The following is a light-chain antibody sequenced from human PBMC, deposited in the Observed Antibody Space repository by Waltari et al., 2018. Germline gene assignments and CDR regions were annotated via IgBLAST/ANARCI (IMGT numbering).Light chain of an antibody. V-gene: IGKV3-20*01. CDR3: QQHGTLPAT. CDR1: QTVGSSS. CDR2: RAS. Sequence: EIVLTQSPGTASLSPGERVTLSCRASQTVGSSSLAWYQQKPGQAPRLVLYRASRRATGIPDRFSGKGSGTDFSLTISRLEPEDWAVYYCQQHGTLPATFGQGTKVEIK. J-gene: IGKJ1*01.